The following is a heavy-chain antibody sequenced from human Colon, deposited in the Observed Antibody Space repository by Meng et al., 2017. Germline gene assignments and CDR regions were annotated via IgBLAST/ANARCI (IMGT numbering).Heavy chain of an antibody. J-gene: IGHJ5*02. CDR2: IGHSGIT. V-gene: IGHV4-39*01. CDR1: GGSTSTSGYY. CDR3: VRSSGWVRTGFDP. D-gene: IGHD6-19*01. Sequence: QPQPQESGPGLVKPSEGLPLTCSASGGSTSTSGYYWGWCREPPGKGLEWIGSIGHSGITYYTPSLKSRVTVSIDTSKSQFSLKLTSVTAADTAVYYCVRSSGWVRTGFDPWGQGTLVTVSS.